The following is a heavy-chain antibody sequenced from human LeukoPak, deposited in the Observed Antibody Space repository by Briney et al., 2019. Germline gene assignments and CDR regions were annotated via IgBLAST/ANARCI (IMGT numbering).Heavy chain of an antibody. CDR2: ISGSGGST. Sequence: PGGSLRLSCAASGFTFSSYAMSWVRQAPGKGLEWVSAISGSGGSTYYADSVKGRFTISRDNSKNTLYLQMNSLRAEDTAVYYCAKAPDYGGKVDYFDYWGQGTLVTVSS. V-gene: IGHV3-23*01. CDR3: AKAPDYGGKVDYFDY. J-gene: IGHJ4*02. D-gene: IGHD4-23*01. CDR1: GFTFSSYA.